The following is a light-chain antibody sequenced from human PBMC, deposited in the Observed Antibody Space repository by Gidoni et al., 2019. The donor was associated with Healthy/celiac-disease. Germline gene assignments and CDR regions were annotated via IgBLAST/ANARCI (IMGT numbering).Light chain of an antibody. CDR2: EVS. CDR1: SGDVGAYNY. V-gene: IGLV2-14*01. J-gene: IGLJ1*01. CDR3: SSYTSSSTYV. Sequence: QSALPQPASASGPPRPPITIPCTGTSGDVGAYNYVSWSQQHPGKAPKLMIYEVSNRPSGVSNRFSGSKSGNTAALTISGLQAEDEADYYCSSYTSSSTYVFGTGTKVTVL.